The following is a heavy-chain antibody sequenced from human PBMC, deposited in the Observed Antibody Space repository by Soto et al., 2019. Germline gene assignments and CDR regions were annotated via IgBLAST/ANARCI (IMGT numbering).Heavy chain of an antibody. CDR3: ARGSGYSSSWLWEANAFDI. CDR2: INSDGSST. J-gene: IGHJ3*02. Sequence: GGSLRLSCAASGFTFSSYWMHWVRQAPGKGLVWVSRINSDGSSTSYADSVKGRFTISRDNAKNTLYLQMNSLRAEDTAVYYCARGSGYSSSWLWEANAFDIWGQGTMVTVSS. V-gene: IGHV3-74*01. CDR1: GFTFSSYW. D-gene: IGHD6-13*01.